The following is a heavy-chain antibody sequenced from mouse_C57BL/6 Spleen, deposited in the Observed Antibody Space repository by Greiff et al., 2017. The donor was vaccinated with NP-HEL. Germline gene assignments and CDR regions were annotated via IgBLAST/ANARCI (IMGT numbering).Heavy chain of an antibody. Sequence: EVQVVESEGGLVQPGSSMKLSCTASGFTFSDYYMAWVRQVPEKGLEWVANINYDGSSTYYLDSLKSRFIISRDNAKNILYLQMSSLKSEDTATYYCARGPFYYGSPYYFDYWGQGTTLTVSS. CDR3: ARGPFYYGSPYYFDY. J-gene: IGHJ2*01. V-gene: IGHV5-16*01. D-gene: IGHD1-1*01. CDR1: GFTFSDYY. CDR2: INYDGSST.